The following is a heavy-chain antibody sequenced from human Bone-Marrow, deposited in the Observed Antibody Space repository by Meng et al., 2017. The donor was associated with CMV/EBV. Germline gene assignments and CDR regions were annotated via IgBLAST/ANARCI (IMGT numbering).Heavy chain of an antibody. Sequence: GESLKISCAASGFTFSSYGMHWVRQAPGKGLEWVANIKEDGSEKYYVDSVKGRFTISRDNAKNSLYLQMNSLRAEDTAVYYCARVRPWGAFDHWGQGSLVTGSS. CDR3: ARVRPWGAFDH. J-gene: IGHJ4*02. CDR2: IKEDGSEK. V-gene: IGHV3-7*01. D-gene: IGHD1-26*01. CDR1: GFTFSSYG.